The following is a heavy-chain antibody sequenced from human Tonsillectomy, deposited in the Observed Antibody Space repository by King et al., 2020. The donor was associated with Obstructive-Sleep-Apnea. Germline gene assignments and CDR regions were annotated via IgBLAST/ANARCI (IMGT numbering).Heavy chain of an antibody. CDR1: GFTFSYYG. CDR3: AKEERYYGSSCYYTDPYDY. J-gene: IGHJ4*02. CDR2: ISDDGSKT. Sequence: VQLVESGGGVVQPGRSLRLSCAASGFTFSYYGMHWVRQAPGKGLEGVAVISDDGSKTYYADSVKGRFTISRDNSKNTLYLQMNSRRAEDTAVYYCAKEERYYGSSCYYTDPYDYWGQGSLVTVSS. D-gene: IGHD3-10*01. V-gene: IGHV3-30*18.